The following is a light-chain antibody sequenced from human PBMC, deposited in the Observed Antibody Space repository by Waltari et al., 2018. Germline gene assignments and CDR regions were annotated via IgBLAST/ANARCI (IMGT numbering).Light chain of an antibody. V-gene: IGLV2-23*02. CDR3: SSFESSRTWV. J-gene: IGLJ3*02. Sequence: QSALTQPASVSGSPGQSITISCSGTSADIGRYNLVAWYQQLPGNAPKLVIYEVTERPSELSNLSSGSKSGNTASLTISGLQAEDEADYYCSSFESSRTWVFGGGTKLTVL. CDR2: EVT. CDR1: SADIGRYNL.